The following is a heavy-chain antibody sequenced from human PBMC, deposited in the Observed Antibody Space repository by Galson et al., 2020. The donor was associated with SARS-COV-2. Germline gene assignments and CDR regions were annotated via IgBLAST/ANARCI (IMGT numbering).Heavy chain of an antibody. D-gene: IGHD1-26*01. Sequence: SETLSLTCTVSGGSISSGSYYWSWIRQPAGKGLEWIGRIYTSGNTNYNPSLKSRVTISVDTSKNQFSLKLSSVTAADTAVYYCARESRWELYFDYWGQGTLVTVSS. CDR1: GGSISSGSYY. V-gene: IGHV4-61*02. J-gene: IGHJ4*02. CDR3: ARESRWELYFDY. CDR2: IYTSGNT.